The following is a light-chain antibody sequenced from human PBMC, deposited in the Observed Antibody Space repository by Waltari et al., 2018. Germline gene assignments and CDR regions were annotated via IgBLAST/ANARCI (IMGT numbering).Light chain of an antibody. CDR2: WAS. CDR3: QQYYSTPT. J-gene: IGKJ1*01. V-gene: IGKV4-1*01. CDR1: QSVLYRSNNKNY. Sequence: DIVMTQSPDSLAVSLGARATINCKSSQSVLYRSNNKNYLAWYQQKPGQPPKLLIYWASTRESGVPDRFSGSGSGTDFTLTISSLQAEDVAVYYCQQYYSTPTFGQGTKVEIK.